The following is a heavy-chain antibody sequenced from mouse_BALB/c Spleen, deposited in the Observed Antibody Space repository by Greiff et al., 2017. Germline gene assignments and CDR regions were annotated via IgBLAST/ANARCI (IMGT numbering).Heavy chain of an antibody. V-gene: IGHV5-6-5*01. CDR1: GFTFSSYA. Sequence: EVMLVESGGGLVKPGGSLKLSCAASGFTFSSYAMSWVRQTPEKRLEWVASISSGGSTYYPDSVKGRFTISRDNARNILYLQMSSLRSEDTAMYYCARRDYDDAMDYWGQGTSVTVSA. J-gene: IGHJ4*01. CDR2: ISSGGST. CDR3: ARRDYDDAMDY. D-gene: IGHD2-4*01.